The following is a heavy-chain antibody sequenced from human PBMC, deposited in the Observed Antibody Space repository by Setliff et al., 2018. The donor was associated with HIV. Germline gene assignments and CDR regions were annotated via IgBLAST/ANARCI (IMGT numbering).Heavy chain of an antibody. CDR1: SGSISSGGYY. CDR2: ISYSGST. Sequence: PSETLSLTCTVSSGSISSGGYYWSWIRQYPGKGLEWIGYISYSGSTYYNPSLKSRVTISVDTSKNQFSLKLSSVTAADTAVYYCARARYSSSRFDYWGQGTLVTVSS. J-gene: IGHJ4*02. D-gene: IGHD6-13*01. V-gene: IGHV4-31*03. CDR3: ARARYSSSRFDY.